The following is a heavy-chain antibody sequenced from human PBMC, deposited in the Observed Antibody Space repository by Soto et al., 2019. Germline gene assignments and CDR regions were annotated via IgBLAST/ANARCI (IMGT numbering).Heavy chain of an antibody. D-gene: IGHD3-10*01. CDR2: INPNSGGT. J-gene: IGHJ6*02. CDR3: AREAGKWFGELPHYYYYYGMDV. Sequence: EASVKVSFKASGYTFTGYYMHWVRQAPGQGLEWMGCINPNSGGTKYAQKFQGWVTMTRDTSISTAYMELSRLRSDDTAVYYCAREAGKWFGELPHYYYYYGMDVWGQGTTVTVSS. V-gene: IGHV1-2*04. CDR1: GYTFTGYY.